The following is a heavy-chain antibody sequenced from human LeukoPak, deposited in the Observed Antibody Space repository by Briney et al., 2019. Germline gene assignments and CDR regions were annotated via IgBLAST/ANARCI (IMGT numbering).Heavy chain of an antibody. Sequence: PSETLSLTCSVSGVYFSSSGCYWGWIRQPPGKGLEWIGSIYLTGSTYYNPSLRSRVTISMDTSNNQLSLNLSSVNAADTAVYYCARGGSTTTYHYFYYMDVWGKGTTVTVSS. CDR3: ARGGSTTTYHYFYYMDV. V-gene: IGHV4-39*07. CDR1: GVYFSSSGCY. CDR2: IYLTGST. D-gene: IGHD2/OR15-2a*01. J-gene: IGHJ6*03.